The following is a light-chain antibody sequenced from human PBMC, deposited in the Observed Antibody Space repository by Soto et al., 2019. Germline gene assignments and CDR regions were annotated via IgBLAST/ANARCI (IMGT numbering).Light chain of an antibody. J-gene: IGLJ2*01. CDR3: QSYDSSLSGSK. Sequence: QSVLTHPPSVSGAPGQRVTISCTGSSSNIGAGYDVHWYQQLPGTAPKLLIYGNSNRPSGVPDRFSGSKSGTSASLAITGLQAEDEADYYCQSYDSSLSGSKFGGGTKLTVL. V-gene: IGLV1-40*01. CDR2: GNS. CDR1: SSNIGAGYD.